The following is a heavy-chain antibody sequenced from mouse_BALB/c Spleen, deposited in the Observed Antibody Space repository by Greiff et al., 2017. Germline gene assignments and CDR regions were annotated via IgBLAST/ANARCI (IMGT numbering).Heavy chain of an antibody. CDR3: ARGRTTGTWFAY. D-gene: IGHD2-12*01. V-gene: IGHV3-8*02. CDR1: GDSITSGY. CDR2: ISYSGST. J-gene: IGHJ3*01. Sequence: EVMLVESGPSLVKPSQTLSLTCSVTGDSITSGYWNWIRKFPGNKLEYMGYISYSGSTYYNPSLKSRISITRDTSKNQYYLQLNSVTTEDTATYYCARGRTTGTWFAYWGQGTLVTVSA.